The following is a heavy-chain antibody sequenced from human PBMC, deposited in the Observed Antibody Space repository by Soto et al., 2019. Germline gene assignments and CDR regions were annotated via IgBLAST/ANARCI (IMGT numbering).Heavy chain of an antibody. CDR3: GKDGRGLGSPTYYFDS. V-gene: IGHV4-31*03. J-gene: IGHJ4*02. Sequence: SETLSLTCTVSGGSISSGGYYWSWIRQHPGKGLEWIGYIYYSGSTYYNPSLKSRVTISVDTSKNQFSLKLSSVTAADTAVYYCGKDGRGLGSPTYYFDSGGKGTLVTVPS. CDR2: IYYSGST. D-gene: IGHD1-26*01. CDR1: GGSISSGGYY.